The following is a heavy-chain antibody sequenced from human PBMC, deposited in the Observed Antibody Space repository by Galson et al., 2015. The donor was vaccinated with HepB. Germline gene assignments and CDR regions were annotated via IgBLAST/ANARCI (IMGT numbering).Heavy chain of an antibody. V-gene: IGHV3-21*01. J-gene: IGHJ2*01. Sequence: SLRLSCASSGFAFSRNGMNWVRQAPGKGLQWLSSISSSGNYIYYADSVKGRFTISRDNAKNSLYLQMNSLRAEDTAVYYCASTLAWYFDLWGRGTLVTVSS. CDR3: ASTLAWYFDL. D-gene: IGHD5-12*01. CDR2: ISSSGNYI. CDR1: GFAFSRNG.